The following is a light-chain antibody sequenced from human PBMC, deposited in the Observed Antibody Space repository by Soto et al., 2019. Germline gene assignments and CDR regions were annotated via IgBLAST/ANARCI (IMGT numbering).Light chain of an antibody. J-gene: IGLJ2*01. CDR1: SSDVGGYKY. CDR2: DVS. Sequence: QSALTQPRSVSGSPGQSVTISCTGTSSDVGGYKYVSWYQQHPGKAPKLMIYDVSKRPSGVPDRFSGSKSGNTASLTISGLQAEDEADYYCCSYAGSVVVFGGGTQLTVL. V-gene: IGLV2-11*01. CDR3: CSYAGSVVV.